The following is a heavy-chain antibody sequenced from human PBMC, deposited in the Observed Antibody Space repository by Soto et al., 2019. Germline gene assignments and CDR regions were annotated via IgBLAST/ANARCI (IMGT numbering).Heavy chain of an antibody. CDR2: INSDGSST. Sequence: GGSLRLSCAASGFTFSSYWMHWVRQAPGKGLVWVSRINSDGSSTSYADSVKGRFTISRDNAKNTLYLQMNSLRAEDTAVYYCASGIVATSPFDDWGQGTLVTVSS. CDR3: ASGIVATSPFDD. V-gene: IGHV3-74*01. J-gene: IGHJ4*02. CDR1: GFTFSSYW. D-gene: IGHD5-12*01.